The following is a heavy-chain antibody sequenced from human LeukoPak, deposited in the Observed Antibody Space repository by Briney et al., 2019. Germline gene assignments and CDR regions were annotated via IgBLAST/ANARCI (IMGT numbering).Heavy chain of an antibody. CDR3: ARDVSGSSFDY. V-gene: IGHV1-46*01. Sequence: ASVKVSCKASGGTFSSYAISWVRQAPGQGLEWMGIINPSGGSTSYAQKFQGRVSMTRDMSTSTVYMELSSLRSEDTAVYYCARDVSGSSFDYWGQGTLVTVSS. CDR2: INPSGGST. D-gene: IGHD1-26*01. CDR1: GGTFSSYA. J-gene: IGHJ4*02.